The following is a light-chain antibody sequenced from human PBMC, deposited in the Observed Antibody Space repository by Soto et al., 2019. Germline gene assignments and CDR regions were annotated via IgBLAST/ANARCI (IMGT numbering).Light chain of an antibody. CDR1: QSVRSN. V-gene: IGKV3-15*01. J-gene: IGKJ2*01. CDR2: GAS. Sequence: EIVMTQSPATLSVSQGERVTLSCRASQSVRSNLAWFHQKPGQAPRLLIYGASTRATGIPARFSGSGSGTEFTLTISSLQSEDFAVYFCQQYYNWPPYTFGQGTKVDIK. CDR3: QQYYNWPPYT.